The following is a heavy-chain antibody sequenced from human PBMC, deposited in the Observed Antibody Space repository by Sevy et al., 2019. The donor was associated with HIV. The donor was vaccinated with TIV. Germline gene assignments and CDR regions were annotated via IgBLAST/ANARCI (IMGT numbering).Heavy chain of an antibody. CDR1: GFIFDDYA. CDR2: ITWNSDTI. D-gene: IGHD2-2*01. Sequence: GGSLRLSCAASGFIFDDYAMHWVRQAPGKGLEWVSGITWNSDTIGYADSVKGRFTISRDNAKNSQYLQMNSLRLEDSALYYCAKDIVVVPATGSGYFDLWGRGTLVTVSS. V-gene: IGHV3-9*01. CDR3: AKDIVVVPATGSGYFDL. J-gene: IGHJ2*01.